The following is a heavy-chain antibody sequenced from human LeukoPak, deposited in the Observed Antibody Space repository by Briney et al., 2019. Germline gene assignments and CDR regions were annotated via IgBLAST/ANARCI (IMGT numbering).Heavy chain of an antibody. V-gene: IGHV3-7*01. J-gene: IGHJ5*02. CDR3: ARHIFGGDTAYWFDP. D-gene: IGHD5-18*01. CDR2: IKQDGSEK. CDR1: GFTFSSYW. Sequence: GGSLRLSCAASGFTFSSYWMSWVRQAPGKGLEWVANIKQDGSEKYYVDSVKGRFTISRDNAKNSLYLQMNSLRAEDTALYYCARHIFGGDTAYWFDPWGQGTPVTVSS.